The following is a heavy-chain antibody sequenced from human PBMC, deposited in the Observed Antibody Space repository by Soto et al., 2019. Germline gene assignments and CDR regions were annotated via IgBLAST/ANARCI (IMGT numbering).Heavy chain of an antibody. J-gene: IGHJ4*02. CDR1: GYTFTSYG. Sequence: NVSIKASGYTFTSYGISWVRQAPGQGLEWMGWISACNGNTNYAQKLQGRVTMTTDTSTSTAYMELRSLRSDDTAVYYCASGPRRRIYDYWGQGTLVTVSS. D-gene: IGHD3-10*01. V-gene: IGHV1-18*01. CDR3: ASGPRRRIYDY. CDR2: ISACNGNT.